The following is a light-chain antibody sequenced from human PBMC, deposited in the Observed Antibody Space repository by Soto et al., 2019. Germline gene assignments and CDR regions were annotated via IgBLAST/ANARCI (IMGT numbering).Light chain of an antibody. Sequence: SQSAATVSVSPGEGATLSCRASQRLXSPYLAWHRQKPGQAPRIRXYGVASRATGVPDRCSGSGSGTDFTLTISRLEPEYCAVYYCQQYGTSPFTFGPGTKVDI. V-gene: IGKV3-20*01. J-gene: IGKJ3*01. CDR3: QQYGTSPFT. CDR1: QRLXSPY. CDR2: GVA.